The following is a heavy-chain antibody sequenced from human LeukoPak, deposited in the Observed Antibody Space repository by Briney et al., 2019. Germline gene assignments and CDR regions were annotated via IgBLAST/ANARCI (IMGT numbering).Heavy chain of an antibody. Sequence: GGSLRLSCAASGFTFSSYWMSWVRQAPGKGLEWVANIKQDGSEKYYVDPVKGRFTISRDNAKNSLYLQMNSLRAEDTAVYYCARDYCSGGNCYEFDYWGQGTLVTVSS. CDR2: IKQDGSEK. J-gene: IGHJ4*02. CDR3: ARDYCSGGNCYEFDY. D-gene: IGHD2-15*01. CDR1: GFTFSSYW. V-gene: IGHV3-7*01.